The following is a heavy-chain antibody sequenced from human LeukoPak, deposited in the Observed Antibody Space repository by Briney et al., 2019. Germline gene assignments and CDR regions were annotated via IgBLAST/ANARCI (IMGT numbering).Heavy chain of an antibody. CDR2: IKADSSTI. CDR3: VRDNSRGQSLGVIY. J-gene: IGHJ4*02. CDR1: GFTFSTYN. V-gene: IGHV3-48*01. Sequence: GGSLRLSCAASGFTFSTYNMNWVRQAPGKGLEWISHIKADSSTIQYADSVRGRFTTSRDNAKNSLYLQMNSLRAEDTAVYYCVRDNSRGQSLGVIYWGQGSLVTVSS. D-gene: IGHD3-22*01.